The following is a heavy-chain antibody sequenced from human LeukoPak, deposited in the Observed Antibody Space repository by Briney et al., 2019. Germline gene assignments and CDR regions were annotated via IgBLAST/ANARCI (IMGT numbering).Heavy chain of an antibody. CDR2: MNPNSGNT. D-gene: IGHD3-10*01. CDR3: ARERRTRGYYYMDV. V-gene: IGHV1-8*01. Sequence: ASVKVSCKASGYTFTSYDINWVRQATGQGLEWMGWMNPNSGNTGYAQKFQGRVTITRNTSISTAYMEPSSLRSEDTAVYYCARERRTRGYYYMDVWGKGTTVTVSS. CDR1: GYTFTSYD. J-gene: IGHJ6*03.